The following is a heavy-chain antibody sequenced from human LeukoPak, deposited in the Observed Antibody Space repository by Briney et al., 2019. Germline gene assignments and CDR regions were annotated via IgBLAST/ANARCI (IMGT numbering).Heavy chain of an antibody. V-gene: IGHV6-1*01. J-gene: IGHJ4*02. Sequence: SQTLSLTCAISGDSVSSNNAAWNWIRQSPSRGFEWLGRTYFRSKWYNDYAASVKSRITVNPDTSKNLFSLQLSSVTPEDTAVYYCARTYGGNCDYWGQGTLVTVSS. CDR1: GDSVSSNNAA. CDR2: TYFRSKWYN. CDR3: ARTYGGNCDY. D-gene: IGHD4-23*01.